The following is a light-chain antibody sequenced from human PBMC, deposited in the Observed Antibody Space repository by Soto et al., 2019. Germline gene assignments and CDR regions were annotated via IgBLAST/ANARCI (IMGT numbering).Light chain of an antibody. CDR3: SSFTYSSSPVV. J-gene: IGLJ2*01. CDR1: SSDVGGYNY. V-gene: IGLV2-14*03. Sequence: QSALTQPASVSGSPGQSITISCTGTSSDVGGYNYVSWYQHHPGKAPKLLIYDVTNRPSGISNRFSGSKSGNTASLTISGLQADDEADYYCSSFTYSSSPVVFGGGTKLTVL. CDR2: DVT.